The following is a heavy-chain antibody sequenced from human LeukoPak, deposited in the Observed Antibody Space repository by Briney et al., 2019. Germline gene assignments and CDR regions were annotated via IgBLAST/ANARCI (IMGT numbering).Heavy chain of an antibody. CDR1: GFTFDDYA. Sequence: GGSLGLSCAASGFTFDDYAMHWVRQAPGKGLEWVSGISWNSGSIGYADSVKGRFTISRGNAKNSLYLQMNSLRAEDTALYYCAKEGSGYSYGSYYFDYWGQGTLVTVSS. V-gene: IGHV3-9*01. CDR2: ISWNSGSI. CDR3: AKEGSGYSYGSYYFDY. D-gene: IGHD5-18*01. J-gene: IGHJ4*02.